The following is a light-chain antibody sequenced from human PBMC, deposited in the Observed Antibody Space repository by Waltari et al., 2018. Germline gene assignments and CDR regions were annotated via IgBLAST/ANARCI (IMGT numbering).Light chain of an antibody. CDR3: QQYGVSPCT. Sequence: EIVLTQSPGTLSLSPGERATLSCRASQSVINNYLAWYQQKPGQAPSLLIYAASRRDVGVPDRFSGSGSGTDFTLTISRLEPEDFAIFYCQQYGVSPCTFGQGTKLEV. CDR2: AAS. V-gene: IGKV3-20*01. CDR1: QSVINNY. J-gene: IGKJ2*02.